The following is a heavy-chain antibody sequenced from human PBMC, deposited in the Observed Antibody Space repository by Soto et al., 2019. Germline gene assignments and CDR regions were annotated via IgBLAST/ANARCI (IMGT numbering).Heavy chain of an antibody. Sequence: LISTVPAVSLRYRGYYWGWNRPNPGKGLEWIGNIYHSGRTYYNPSLKSRVIMSVDTPKNHFSLNLNSVTAADTAMVDCASVVGGDSEYFVADWGQGTQFTV. V-gene: IGHV4-31*03. D-gene: IGHD2-15*01. CDR1: AVSLRYRGYY. CDR3: ASVVGGDSEYFVAD. J-gene: IGHJ4*02. CDR2: IYHSGRT.